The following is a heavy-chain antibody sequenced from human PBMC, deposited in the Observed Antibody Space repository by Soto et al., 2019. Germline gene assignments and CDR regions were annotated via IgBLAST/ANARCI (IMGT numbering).Heavy chain of an antibody. V-gene: IGHV3-21*01. D-gene: IGHD2-2*01. CDR1: GFTFSSYS. Sequence: GGSLRLSCAASGFTFSSYSMNWVRQAPGKGLEWVSSISSSSSYIYYADSVKGRFTISRDNAKNSLYLQMNSLRAEDTAVYYCAREGSGSTSNYYYGMDVWGQGTTVTVSS. J-gene: IGHJ6*02. CDR2: ISSSSSYI. CDR3: AREGSGSTSNYYYGMDV.